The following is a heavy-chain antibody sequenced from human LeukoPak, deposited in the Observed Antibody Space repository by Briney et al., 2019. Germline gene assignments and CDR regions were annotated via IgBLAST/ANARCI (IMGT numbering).Heavy chain of an antibody. CDR2: IRTSGGST. CDR1: GFTFSSYA. CDR3: ARDLRGSAGAAI. V-gene: IGHV3-64*01. Sequence: GGSLRLSCAASGFTFSSYAMHWVRQAPGKGLEYVSTIRTSGGSTYYANSVKGRFTISRDNSKNSLYLQMNSLRAEDTAVYYCARDLRGSAGAAIWGQGTMVTVSS. D-gene: IGHD3-10*01. J-gene: IGHJ3*02.